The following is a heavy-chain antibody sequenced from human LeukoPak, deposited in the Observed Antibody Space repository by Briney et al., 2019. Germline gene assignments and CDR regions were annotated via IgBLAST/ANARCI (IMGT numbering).Heavy chain of an antibody. CDR3: ARPSAAGYNWFDP. V-gene: IGHV4-34*01. D-gene: IGHD6-25*01. J-gene: IGHJ5*02. Sequence: SETLSLTCAVYGVSFSGYYWSWIRQPPGKGLEWIGEINHSGSTNYNPSLKSRVTISVDTSKNQFSLKLSSVTAADTAVYYCARPSAAGYNWFDPWGQGTLVTVSS. CDR1: GVSFSGYY. CDR2: INHSGST.